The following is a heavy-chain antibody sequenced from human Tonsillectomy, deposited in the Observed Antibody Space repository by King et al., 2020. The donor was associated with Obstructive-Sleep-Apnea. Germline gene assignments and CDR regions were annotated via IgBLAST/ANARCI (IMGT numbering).Heavy chain of an antibody. CDR3: ARAYPTGRPLDY. V-gene: IGHV3-74*01. Sequence: VQLVESGGGLVQPGGSLRLSCAASGFTFSSYWMHWVRQAPGKGLVWVSRINSDGSSTNYADSVKGRFTISRDNAKSTLYLQMNSLRAEDTAVYYCARAYPTGRPLDYWGQGTLVTVSS. CDR2: INSDGSST. CDR1: GFTFSSYW. J-gene: IGHJ4*02. D-gene: IGHD2-21*01.